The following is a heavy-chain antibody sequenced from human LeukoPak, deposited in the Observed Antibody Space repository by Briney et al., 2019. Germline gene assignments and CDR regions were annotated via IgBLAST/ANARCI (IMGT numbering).Heavy chain of an antibody. V-gene: IGHV4-4*07. CDR2: IYTSGST. J-gene: IGHJ4*02. D-gene: IGHD5-18*01. CDR1: GGSISGFY. Sequence: SETLSLSCTVSGGSISGFYWSWIRQPAGKGLEWIGRIYTSGSTNYNPSLKSRVTMSLDTSKNQFSLKLSSVTAADTAVYYCARQNTAMVTSFDYWGQGTLVTVSS. CDR3: ARQNTAMVTSFDY.